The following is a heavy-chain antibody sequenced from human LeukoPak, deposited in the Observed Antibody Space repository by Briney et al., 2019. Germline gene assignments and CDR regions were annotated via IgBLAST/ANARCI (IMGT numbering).Heavy chain of an antibody. J-gene: IGHJ4*02. CDR2: MNPNSGNT. CDR1: GYTFTSYD. D-gene: IGHD6-19*01. CDR3: ASRGYSSGGFDY. Sequence: ASVKVSCKASGYTFTSYDINWVRQATGQGLEWMGWMNPNSGNTGYAQKFQGRVTMTRNTSISPAYMELSSLRSEDTAVYYCASRGYSSGGFDYWGQGTLVTVSS. V-gene: IGHV1-8*01.